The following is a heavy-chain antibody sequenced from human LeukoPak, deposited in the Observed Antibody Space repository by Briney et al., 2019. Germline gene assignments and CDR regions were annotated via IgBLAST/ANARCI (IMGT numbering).Heavy chain of an antibody. J-gene: IGHJ4*02. CDR2: IYYSGST. V-gene: IGHV4-39*01. CDR1: GGSISSSSYY. Sequence: KASETLSLTCTVSGGSISSSSYYWGWIRQPPGKGLEWIGSIYYSGSTYYNPSLKSRVTISVDTSKNQFSLKLSSVTAADTAVYYCASRFNGSYCPFDYWGQRTLASLSS. CDR3: ASRFNGSYCPFDY. D-gene: IGHD1-26*01.